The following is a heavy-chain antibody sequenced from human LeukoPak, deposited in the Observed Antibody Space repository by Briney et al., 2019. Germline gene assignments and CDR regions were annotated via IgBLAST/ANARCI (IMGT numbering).Heavy chain of an antibody. J-gene: IGHJ4*02. D-gene: IGHD2-15*01. V-gene: IGHV3-7*01. CDR3: ARSHLLYCSGGSCYHDY. CDR2: INPDGTTK. Sequence: GGSLRLSCAASGFIFSRNWMSWVRQAAGKGLEWVANINPDGTTKLYVGSGTGRFTISRDNARNSLYLEMNSLRAEDTAVYYCARSHLLYCSGGSCYHDYWGQGTLVTVSS. CDR1: GFIFSRNW.